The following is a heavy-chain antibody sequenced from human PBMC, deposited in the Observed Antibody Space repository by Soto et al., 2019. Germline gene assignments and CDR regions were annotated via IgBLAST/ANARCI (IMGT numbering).Heavy chain of an antibody. CDR2: INAGNGNT. D-gene: IGHD2-15*01. CDR1: GYTFTSYA. J-gene: IGHJ6*02. V-gene: IGHV1-3*01. CDR3: ASWLKGPDIGNYYYGMDV. Sequence: GASVKVSCKASGYTFTSYAMHWVRQAPGQRLEWMGWINAGNGNTKYSQKFQGRVTITADESTSTAYMELSSLRSEDTAVYYCASWLKGPDIGNYYYGMDVWGQGTTVTVSS.